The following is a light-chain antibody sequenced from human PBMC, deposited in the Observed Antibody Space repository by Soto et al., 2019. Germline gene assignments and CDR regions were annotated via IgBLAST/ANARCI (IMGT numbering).Light chain of an antibody. J-gene: IGLJ1*01. CDR2: EGS. V-gene: IGLV2-23*01. Sequence: SALTQPAYESGNPARSLTSSSTRTSSDDRSNNLASWYQKHPGKAPKLMIYEGSKRPPGHSNRFSGSKSGNTASLTTSGILSHDAADYCSTRYTVRAVVSGTETKVT. CDR1: SSDDRSNNL. CDR3: TRYTVRAVV.